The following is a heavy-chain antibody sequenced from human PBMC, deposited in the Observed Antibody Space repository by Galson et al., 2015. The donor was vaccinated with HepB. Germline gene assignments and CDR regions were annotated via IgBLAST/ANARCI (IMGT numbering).Heavy chain of an antibody. CDR1: GFTFSSYG. Sequence: SLRLSCAASGFTFSSYGMTWVRQAPGKGLEWVSAIGGSDGNTYYTDSVKGRFTISRDNSKNTLYLQMNSLRAEDTAVYYCAKYGISRGPPYYFDYWGQGILVTVSS. CDR3: AKYGISRGPPYYFDY. J-gene: IGHJ4*02. D-gene: IGHD6-19*01. CDR2: IGGSDGNT. V-gene: IGHV3-23*01.